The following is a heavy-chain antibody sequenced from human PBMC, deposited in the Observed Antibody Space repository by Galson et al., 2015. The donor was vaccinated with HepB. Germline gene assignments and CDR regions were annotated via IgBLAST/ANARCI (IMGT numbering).Heavy chain of an antibody. D-gene: IGHD3-3*01. CDR3: ARADIIWSGQYLLFDY. Sequence: SVKVSCKASGYTFTGYYMHWVRQAPGQGLEWMGWINPNSGGTNYAQKFQGRVTMTRDTSISTAYMELSRLRSDDTAVYYCARADIIWSGQYLLFDYWGQGTLVTVSS. V-gene: IGHV1-2*02. CDR1: GYTFTGYY. J-gene: IGHJ4*02. CDR2: INPNSGGT.